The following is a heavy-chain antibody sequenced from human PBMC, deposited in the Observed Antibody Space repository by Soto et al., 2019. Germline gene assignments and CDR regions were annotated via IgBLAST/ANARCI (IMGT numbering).Heavy chain of an antibody. V-gene: IGHV3-48*01. CDR1: GFTFSRYS. Sequence: EVQLVESGGGLVQPGGSLRLSCAASGFTFSRYSMNWVRQAPGKGLEGVSYISSSSNSIYYADSVKGRFTISRDKAKNSLHLQMNSLRAEDTAVYYCASRVECSTTSCIRWCQRTLMTVSS. CDR2: ISSSSNSI. J-gene: IGHJ4*02. CDR3: ASRVECSTTSCIR. D-gene: IGHD2-2*01.